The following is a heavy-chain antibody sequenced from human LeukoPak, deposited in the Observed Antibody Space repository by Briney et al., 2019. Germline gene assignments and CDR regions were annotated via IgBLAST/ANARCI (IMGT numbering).Heavy chain of an antibody. V-gene: IGHV3-30*19. D-gene: IGHD6-13*01. CDR2: ISYDGSNK. J-gene: IGHJ4*02. Sequence: GGSLRLSCAASGFTFSSYGMHWVRQAPGKGLEWVAVISYDGSNKYYADSVKGRFTISRDNSKNTLYLQMNSLRAEDTAVYYCAAPKTIAAAGRFDYWGQGTLVTVSS. CDR3: AAPKTIAAAGRFDY. CDR1: GFTFSSYG.